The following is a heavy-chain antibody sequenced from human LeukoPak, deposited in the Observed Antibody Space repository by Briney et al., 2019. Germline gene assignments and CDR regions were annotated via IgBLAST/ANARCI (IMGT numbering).Heavy chain of an antibody. Sequence: SETLSLTCTVSGGSISSYYWSWIRQPPGKGLDWIGYIYNSGSTNYNPSLKSRVTISVDTSKNQFSLKLSSVTAADTAVYYCARGEPRITGTLTSDFDYWGQGTLVTVSS. CDR3: ARGEPRITGTLTSDFDY. CDR2: IYNSGST. D-gene: IGHD1-20*01. V-gene: IGHV4-59*12. CDR1: GGSISSYY. J-gene: IGHJ4*02.